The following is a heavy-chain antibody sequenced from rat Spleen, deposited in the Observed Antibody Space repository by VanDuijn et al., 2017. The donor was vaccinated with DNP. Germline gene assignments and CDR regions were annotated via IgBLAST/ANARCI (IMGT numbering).Heavy chain of an antibody. CDR1: GFTFSNYD. CDR2: IDTSGGYT. CDR3: ARLGPHYFDY. D-gene: IGHD4-1*01. J-gene: IGHJ2*01. V-gene: IGHV5-25*01. Sequence: EVQLVESGEGLVQPGRSLKLSCAASGFTFSNYDMAWVRQAPTKGLEWVASIDTSGGYTYYRDSGKGRFIVSRDNAESTLYLQMDSLRSEDTATYYCARLGPHYFDYWGQGVMVTVSS.